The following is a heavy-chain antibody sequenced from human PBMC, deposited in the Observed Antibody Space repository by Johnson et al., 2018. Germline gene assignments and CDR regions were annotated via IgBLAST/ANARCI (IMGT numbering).Heavy chain of an antibody. CDR2: ISYDGSNK. CDR3: ARDVVTHYGMDV. D-gene: IGHD2-15*01. V-gene: IGHV3-30-3*01. J-gene: IGHJ6*02. CDR1: GFTFSSYA. Sequence: QVQLVESGGGVVQPGRSLRLSCAASGFTFSSYAMHWVRQAPGKGLEWVAVISYDGSNKYYADSVKGRFTISRDNSKNTLYLQMNSLRAEDTAVYYCARDVVTHYGMDVWGQGTTVTVSS.